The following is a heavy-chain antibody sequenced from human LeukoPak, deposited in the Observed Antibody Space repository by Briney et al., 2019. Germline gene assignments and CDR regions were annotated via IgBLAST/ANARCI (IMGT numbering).Heavy chain of an antibody. CDR2: IYYSGST. CDR1: GGSISSYY. V-gene: IGHV4-59*01. Sequence: PSETLSLTCTVSGGSISSYYWSSIRQPPGKGLEWIGYIYYSGSTNYNPSLKSRVTISVDTSKNQFSLKLSSVTAADTAVYYCARDRRGEFDPWGQGTLVTVSS. D-gene: IGHD2-21*01. J-gene: IGHJ5*02. CDR3: ARDRRGEFDP.